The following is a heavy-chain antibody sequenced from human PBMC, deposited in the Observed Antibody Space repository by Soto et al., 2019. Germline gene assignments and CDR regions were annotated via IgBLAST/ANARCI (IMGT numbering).Heavy chain of an antibody. CDR3: ARVGGSSHLGMDV. V-gene: IGHV3-48*03. CDR1: GFTFSSYE. J-gene: IGHJ6*02. CDR2: ISSSGSTI. Sequence: GGSLRLSCAASGFTFSSYEMNWVRQAPGKGLEWVSYISSSGSTIYYADSVKGRFTISRDNAKNSLYLQMNSLRAEDTAVYYCARVGGSSHLGMDVWGQGTTATVSS. D-gene: IGHD3-16*01.